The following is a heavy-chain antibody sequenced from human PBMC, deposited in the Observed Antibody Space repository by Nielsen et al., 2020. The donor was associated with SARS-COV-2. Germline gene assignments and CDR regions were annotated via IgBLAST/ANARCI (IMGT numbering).Heavy chain of an antibody. Sequence: ASVKVSCKASGYTFTTYDINWLRQAIGQGLEWMGWMTPNNGATGYAQKFQGRVTLTWDTSISTAYMELSSLRSEDTAVYYCTRGVPDFGYWGQGTLVTVSS. J-gene: IGHJ4*02. V-gene: IGHV1-8*01. CDR1: GYTFTTYD. CDR3: TRGVPDFGY. CDR2: MTPNNGAT.